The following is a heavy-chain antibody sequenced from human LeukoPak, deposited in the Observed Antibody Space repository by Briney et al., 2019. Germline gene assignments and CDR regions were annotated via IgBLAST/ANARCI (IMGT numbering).Heavy chain of an antibody. Sequence: SETLSLTCTVSGGSIGSYYWSWIRQPPGKGLEWIGYIYYSGSTNYNPSLKSRVTISVDTSKNQFSLKLSSVTAADTAVYYCARGGRITGTMDYWGQGTLVTVSS. CDR3: ARGGRITGTMDY. D-gene: IGHD1-7*01. V-gene: IGHV4-59*12. CDR1: GGSIGSYY. CDR2: IYYSGST. J-gene: IGHJ4*02.